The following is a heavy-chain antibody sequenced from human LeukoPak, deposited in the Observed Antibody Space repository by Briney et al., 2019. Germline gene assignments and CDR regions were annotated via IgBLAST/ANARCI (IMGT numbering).Heavy chain of an antibody. D-gene: IGHD6-13*01. CDR3: AIEGIAAAGTYGWFDP. CDR1: GYTFTSYD. Sequence: ASVKVSCKASGYTFTSYDINWVRQAPGQGLEWMGWINPNSGGANYAQKFQGWVTMTRDTSISTAYMELSRLRSDDTAVYYCAIEGIAAAGTYGWFDPWGQGTLVTVSS. V-gene: IGHV1-2*04. CDR2: INPNSGGA. J-gene: IGHJ5*02.